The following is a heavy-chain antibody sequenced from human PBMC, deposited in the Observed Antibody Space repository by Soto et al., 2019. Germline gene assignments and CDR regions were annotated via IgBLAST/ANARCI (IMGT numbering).Heavy chain of an antibody. V-gene: IGHV3-74*01. Sequence: PGGSLRLSCAASGFTFSSYWMHWVRQAPGKGLVWVSRINSDGSSTSYADSVKGRFTISRDNAKNTLYLQMNSLRAEDTAVYYCANLVVYSSGWAPFDYWCQGTLVTVSS. CDR2: INSDGSST. CDR3: ANLVVYSSGWAPFDY. D-gene: IGHD6-19*01. CDR1: GFTFSSYW. J-gene: IGHJ4*02.